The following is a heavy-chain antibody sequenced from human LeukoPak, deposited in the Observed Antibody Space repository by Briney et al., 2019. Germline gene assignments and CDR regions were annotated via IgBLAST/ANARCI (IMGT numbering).Heavy chain of an antibody. J-gene: IGHJ4*02. CDR2: ISGSGGST. V-gene: IGHV3-23*01. CDR3: AKDYYDFWSGYSD. D-gene: IGHD3-3*01. CDR1: GYTFTSYG. Sequence: EASVKVSCKASGYTFTSYGISWVRQAPGKGLEWVSAISGSGGSTYYADSVKGRFTISRDNSKNTLYLQMNSLRAEDTAVYYCAKDYYDFWSGYSDWGQGTLVTVSS.